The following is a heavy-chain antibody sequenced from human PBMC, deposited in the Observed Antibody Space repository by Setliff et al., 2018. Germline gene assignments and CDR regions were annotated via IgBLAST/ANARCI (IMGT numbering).Heavy chain of an antibody. J-gene: IGHJ5*02. V-gene: IGHV4-61*02. CDR2: IHASGST. D-gene: IGHD3-10*01. Sequence: PSETLSLTCTVSGGSISSGDHYWSWIWQPAGKGLEWIGRIHASGSTNYNPSLKSRVTISVDTSKNQFSLKLTSVTAADTAVYYCARSGDYGSGRLSPWGQGTLVTVSS. CDR1: GGSISSGDHY. CDR3: ARSGDYGSGRLSP.